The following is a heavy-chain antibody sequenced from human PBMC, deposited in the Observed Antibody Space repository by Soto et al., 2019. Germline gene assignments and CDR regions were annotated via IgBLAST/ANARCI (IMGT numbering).Heavy chain of an antibody. CDR1: GYTFVTYS. V-gene: IGHV1-3*01. CDR2: INAGSGNT. CDR3: ARVGGYSGYETFDY. D-gene: IGHD5-12*01. J-gene: IGHJ4*02. Sequence: ASVKVSCKASGYTFVTYSIHWVRQAPGQRLEWMGWINAGSGNTKCSQKFQGRVTITRDTSATTAYMEVSSLRSEDTAVYYCARVGGYSGYETFDYWGQGTLVTVSS.